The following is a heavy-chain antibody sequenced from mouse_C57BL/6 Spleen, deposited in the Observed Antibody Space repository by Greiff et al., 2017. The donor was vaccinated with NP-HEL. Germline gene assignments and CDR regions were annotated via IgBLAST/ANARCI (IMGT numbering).Heavy chain of an antibody. V-gene: IGHV5-9*01. CDR2: ISGGGGNT. J-gene: IGHJ4*01. D-gene: IGHD1-1*01. CDR1: GFTFSSYT. Sequence: EVQLVESGGGLVKPGGSLKLSCAASGFTFSSYTMSWVRQTPEKRLEWVATISGGGGNTYYPDSVKGRFTISRDNAKNTLYLQMSSLRSEDTALYYCARKPLYYGSRYGGDYAMDYWGQGTSVTVSS. CDR3: ARKPLYYGSRYGGDYAMDY.